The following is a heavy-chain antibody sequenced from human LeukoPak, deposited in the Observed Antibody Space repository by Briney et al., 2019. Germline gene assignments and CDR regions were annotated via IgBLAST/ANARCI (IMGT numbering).Heavy chain of an antibody. CDR2: INPSGGST. J-gene: IGHJ4*02. Sequence: ASVKVSCKASGYTFTSYYMHWVRQAPGQGLEWMGIINPSGGSTSYAQKFQGRVTITADKSTSTAYMELSSLRSEDTAVYYCARGPPERKSYDSSGYYYFDYWGQGTLVTVSS. V-gene: IGHV1-46*01. CDR1: GYTFTSYY. CDR3: ARGPPERKSYDSSGYYYFDY. D-gene: IGHD3-22*01.